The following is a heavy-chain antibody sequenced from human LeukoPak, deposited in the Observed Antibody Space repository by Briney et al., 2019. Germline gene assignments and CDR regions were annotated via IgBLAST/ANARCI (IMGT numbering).Heavy chain of an antibody. V-gene: IGHV3-23*01. CDR1: GFTFSGYA. D-gene: IGHD3-9*01. CDR3: ARDHDNFFDY. J-gene: IGHJ4*02. CDR2: ITTSGDNA. Sequence: PGGSLRLSCAASGFTFSGYAMSWVRQAPGKGLEWVSAITTSGDNAYYVDSVKGRFTMSRDNSKNTLYLQMNSLGADDTAVYYCARDHDNFFDYWGQRTLVSVS.